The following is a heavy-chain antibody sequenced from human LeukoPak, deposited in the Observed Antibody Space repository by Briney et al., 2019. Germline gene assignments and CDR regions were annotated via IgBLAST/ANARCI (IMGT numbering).Heavy chain of an antibody. J-gene: IGHJ4*02. CDR3: AKDLGVDSSGYYFPFDY. V-gene: IGHV3-23*01. CDR1: GFTFSSYA. Sequence: GGSLRLSCAASGFTFSSYAMSWVRQAPGKELEWVSTISASGGSTYYADSVKGRFTISRDNSKNTLYLQMNSLRAEDTAVYYCAKDLGVDSSGYYFPFDYWGQGTLVTVSS. CDR2: ISASGGST. D-gene: IGHD3-22*01.